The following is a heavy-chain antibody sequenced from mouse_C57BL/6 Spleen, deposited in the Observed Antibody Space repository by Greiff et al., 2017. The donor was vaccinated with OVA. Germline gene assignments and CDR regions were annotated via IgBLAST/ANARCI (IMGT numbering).Heavy chain of an antibody. CDR1: GYTFTDHT. CDR2: IYPRDGST. CDR3: ARQKAIYCDDVGAMDY. D-gene: IGHD2-4*01. V-gene: IGHV1-78*01. J-gene: IGHJ4*01. Sequence: QVQLQQSDAELVKPGASVKISCKVSGYTFTDHTIHWMKQRPEQGLEWIGYIYPRDGSTKYNEKFKGKATLTADKSSSTAYMQLNSLTSEDSAVYFGARQKAIYCDDVGAMDYWGQGTSVTVSS.